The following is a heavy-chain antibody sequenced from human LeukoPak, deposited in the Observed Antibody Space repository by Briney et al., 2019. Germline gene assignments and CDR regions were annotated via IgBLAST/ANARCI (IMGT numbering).Heavy chain of an antibody. CDR1: GGTFTSYA. D-gene: IGHD6-19*01. Sequence: GASVKVSCKASGGTFTSYAISWVRQAPGQGLEWMGWISAYNGNTNYAQKLQGRVTMTTDTSTSTAYMELRSLRSDDTAVYYCARGPYSSGWFHDAFDIWGQGTMVTVSS. CDR3: ARGPYSSGWFHDAFDI. V-gene: IGHV1-18*01. CDR2: ISAYNGNT. J-gene: IGHJ3*02.